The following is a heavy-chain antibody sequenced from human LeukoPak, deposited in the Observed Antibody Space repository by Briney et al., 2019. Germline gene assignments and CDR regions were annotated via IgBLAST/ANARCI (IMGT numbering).Heavy chain of an antibody. J-gene: IGHJ6*04. CDR1: GFTFNTYW. Sequence: GGSLRLSCAVSGFTFNTYWMSWVRQAPGKGLEWVANIKEDGSEKKYVDSVKGRFTISRDNAKNSLYLQMNSLRAEDTAVYYCARDLARVVVSALDVWGKGTTVTVSS. D-gene: IGHD3-22*01. CDR2: IKEDGSEK. CDR3: ARDLARVVVSALDV. V-gene: IGHV3-7*01.